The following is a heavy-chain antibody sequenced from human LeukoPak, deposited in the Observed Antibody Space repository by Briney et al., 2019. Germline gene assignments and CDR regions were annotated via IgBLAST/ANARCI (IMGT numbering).Heavy chain of an antibody. CDR2: IKQDGSEK. V-gene: IGHV3-7*01. D-gene: IGHD3-3*01. J-gene: IGHJ4*02. CDR1: GFTFSRYW. Sequence: GGSLRLSCAASGFTFSRYWMSWLRQAPGKGLEWLANIKQDGSEKYYVDSVKGRFTISRDNAKNSLYLQMNSLRAEYTAVYFCPSDLWDYDFCSGHLDYWCQGTLVTVSS. CDR3: PSDLWDYDFCSGHLDY.